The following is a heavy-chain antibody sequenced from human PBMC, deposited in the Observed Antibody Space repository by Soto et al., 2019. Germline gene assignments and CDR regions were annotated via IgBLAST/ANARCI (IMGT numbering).Heavy chain of an antibody. CDR3: ARGPQGAEYFQQ. V-gene: IGHV1-3*01. CDR1: GYTFTSYA. J-gene: IGHJ1*01. Sequence: ASVKVSCKASGYTFTSYAMHWVRQAPGQRLEWMGWINAGNGNTKYSQKFQGRVTITRDTSASTAYMELSSLRSEDTAVYYCARGPQGAEYFQQWGQGTLVTVSS. CDR2: INAGNGNT.